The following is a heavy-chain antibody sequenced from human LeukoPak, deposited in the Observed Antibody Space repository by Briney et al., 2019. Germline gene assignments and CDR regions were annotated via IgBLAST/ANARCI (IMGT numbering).Heavy chain of an antibody. CDR3: AKGGQIYDFWRFGY. D-gene: IGHD3-3*01. J-gene: IGHJ4*02. Sequence: PGGSLRLSCAASGFTFSSSAMSWVRQAPGKGLEWVSSISGNGGNTYFADSVKGRFTISSDNSKNTLYLQMNSLRAEDTAVHYCAKGGQIYDFWRFGYWGQGTLVTVSS. CDR1: GFTFSSSA. V-gene: IGHV3-23*01. CDR2: ISGNGGNT.